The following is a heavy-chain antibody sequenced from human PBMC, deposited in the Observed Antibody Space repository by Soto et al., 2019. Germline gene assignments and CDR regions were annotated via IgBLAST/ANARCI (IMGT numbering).Heavy chain of an antibody. CDR2: ISGSGGST. CDR3: ATGRGGCRLYLFVY. J-gene: IGHJ4*02. CDR1: GFTFSSYA. D-gene: IGHD2-8*01. Sequence: EVQLLESGGGLLQPGGSLILSCAASGFTFSSYAMSWVRQAPGKGLEWVSAISGSGGSTYYADSVKGRFTISRDNSKNTLYLQMDGLIAADRGVYYCATGRGGCRLYLFVYWGQGTIVIVSS. V-gene: IGHV3-23*01.